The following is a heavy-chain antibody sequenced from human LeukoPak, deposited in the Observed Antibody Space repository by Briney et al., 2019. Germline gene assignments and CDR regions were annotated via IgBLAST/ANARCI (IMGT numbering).Heavy chain of an antibody. J-gene: IGHJ4*02. Sequence: PSQTLSLTCTFSGGPLSSGYYYWSWIPQPPGKGLEWIGRIYTSGSTNYNPSLKSRVTISVDTSKNQFSLKLSSVTAADTAVYFCASTITVTTDYWGQGTLVTVSS. D-gene: IGHD4-17*01. CDR2: IYTSGST. CDR3: ASTITVTTDY. V-gene: IGHV4-61*02. CDR1: GGPLSSGYYY.